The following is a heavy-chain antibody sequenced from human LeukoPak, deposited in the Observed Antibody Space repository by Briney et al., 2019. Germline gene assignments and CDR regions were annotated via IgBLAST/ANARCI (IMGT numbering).Heavy chain of an antibody. J-gene: IGHJ4*02. V-gene: IGHV3-23*01. CDR2: ISGSGSGGST. CDR1: GFTFSSHN. D-gene: IGHD5-24*01. CDR3: AKSGYNRFDY. Sequence: PGGSLRLSCAASGFTFSSHNMNWVRQAPGKGLEWVSSISGSGSGGSTYYADSVKGRFTISRDNSKNTLYLQMNSLIAEDTAVYYCAKSGYNRFDYWGQGTRITVSS.